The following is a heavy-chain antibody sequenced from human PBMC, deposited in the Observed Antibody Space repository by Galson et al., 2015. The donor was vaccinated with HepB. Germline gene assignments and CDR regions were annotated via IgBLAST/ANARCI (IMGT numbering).Heavy chain of an antibody. CDR2: ISYDGSNK. J-gene: IGHJ4*02. D-gene: IGHD1-26*01. CDR1: GFTFSSYA. Sequence: SLRLSCAASGFTFSSYAMHWVRQAPGKGLEWVAVISYDGSNKYYADSVKGRLTISRDNSKNTLYLQMNSLRAEDTAVYYCARVGEGSGSYDYWGQGTLVTVSS. V-gene: IGHV3-30*04. CDR3: ARVGEGSGSYDY.